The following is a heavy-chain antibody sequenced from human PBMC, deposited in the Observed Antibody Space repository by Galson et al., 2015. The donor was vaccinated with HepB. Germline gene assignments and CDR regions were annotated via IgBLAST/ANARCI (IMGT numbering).Heavy chain of an antibody. D-gene: IGHD6-6*01. Sequence: SLRLSCAASGFTFSSYGMHWVRQAPGKGLEWVAVIWYDGSNKYYADSVKGRFTISRDNSKNTLYLQMNSLRAEDTAVYYCARDGVGPAARKNFNYYYYYYMDVWGKGTTVTVSS. J-gene: IGHJ6*03. V-gene: IGHV3-33*01. CDR2: IWYDGSNK. CDR3: ARDGVGPAARKNFNYYYYYYMDV. CDR1: GFTFSSYG.